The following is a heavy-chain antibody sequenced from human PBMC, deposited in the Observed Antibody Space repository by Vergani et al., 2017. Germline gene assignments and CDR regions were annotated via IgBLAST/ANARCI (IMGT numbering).Heavy chain of an antibody. Sequence: QVQLVQSGAEVKKPGSSVKVSCKASGGTFSSYAISWVRQAPGQGLEWMGRIIPILGIANYAQKFQGRVTITADKSTSTAYMELSSLRSEDTAVYYCARGGIDVDTAMVVPYNWFDPWGQGTLVTVSS. CDR1: GGTFSSYA. CDR3: ARGGIDVDTAMVVPYNWFDP. J-gene: IGHJ5*02. V-gene: IGHV1-69*04. D-gene: IGHD5-18*01. CDR2: IIPILGIA.